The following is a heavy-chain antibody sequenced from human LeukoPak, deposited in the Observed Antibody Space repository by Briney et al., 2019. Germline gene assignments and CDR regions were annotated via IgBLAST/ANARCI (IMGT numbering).Heavy chain of an antibody. J-gene: IGHJ4*02. Sequence: ASVKVSCKASGYIFTRYGISWLRQAPGQGLEWMGWISAHYGNTNYAQKFQDRVTMTTDTSTNTAYMELRSLRPDDTAVYYCARDFFHGHCSGLSCFLLDYWGQGSLVTVSS. CDR1: GYIFTRYG. D-gene: IGHD2-15*01. V-gene: IGHV1-18*04. CDR2: ISAHYGNT. CDR3: ARDFFHGHCSGLSCFLLDY.